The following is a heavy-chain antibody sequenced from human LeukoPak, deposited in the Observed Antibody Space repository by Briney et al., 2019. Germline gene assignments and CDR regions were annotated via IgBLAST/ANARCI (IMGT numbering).Heavy chain of an antibody. CDR3: ARVTAAGTWTFDI. V-gene: IGHV1-8*01. Sequence: PSVKVSCKASGDTFTINDINWVRQAPGQGFEWMGWMNPNGGNTGYGQKFQGRVTMTRNTSISTAYMELTDLRSEDTAVYYCARVTAAGTWTFDIWGQGTTVTVSS. J-gene: IGHJ3*02. D-gene: IGHD6-13*01. CDR2: MNPNGGNT. CDR1: GDTFTIND.